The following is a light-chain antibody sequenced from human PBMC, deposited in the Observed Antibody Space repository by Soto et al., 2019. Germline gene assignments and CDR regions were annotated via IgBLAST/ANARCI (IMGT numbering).Light chain of an antibody. CDR1: QSLVYSDGNTY. CDR3: MQSTQLPPT. Sequence: DVVMTQSPLSLAVTLGQPASISCRSSQSLVYSDGNTYLNWFRQRPGQSPRRLIYEVSTRVSGVPDRFSGSGSGTDFTLEISRVETDDVGIYYCMQSTQLPPTFGQGTRLEIK. V-gene: IGKV2-30*01. CDR2: EVS. J-gene: IGKJ5*01.